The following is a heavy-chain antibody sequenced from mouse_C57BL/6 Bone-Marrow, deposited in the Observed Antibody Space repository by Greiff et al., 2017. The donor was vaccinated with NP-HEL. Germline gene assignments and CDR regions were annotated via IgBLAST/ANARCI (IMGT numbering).Heavy chain of an antibody. J-gene: IGHJ2*01. CDR3: VREDYYGSSPYYFDY. D-gene: IGHD1-1*01. Sequence: EVQGVESGGGLVQPKGSLKLSCAASGFTFNTYAMHWVRQAPGKGLEWVARIRSKSSNYATYYADSVKDRFTISRDDSQSMLYLQMNNLKTEDTAMYYCVREDYYGSSPYYFDYWGQGTTLTVSS. V-gene: IGHV10-3*01. CDR2: IRSKSSNYAT. CDR1: GFTFNTYA.